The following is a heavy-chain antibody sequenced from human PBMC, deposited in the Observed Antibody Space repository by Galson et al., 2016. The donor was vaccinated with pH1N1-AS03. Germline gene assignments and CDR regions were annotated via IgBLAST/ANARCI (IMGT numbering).Heavy chain of an antibody. D-gene: IGHD3-10*01. V-gene: IGHV1-2*06. CDR2: IRPNSGGR. J-gene: IGHJ4*02. CDR1: GFSFTGFC. Sequence: SVKLSCTATGFSFTGFCMHWVRQAPGQGLEWVGRIRPNSGGRKYGQKVQGRVTITTDKSNNTTYMELNRLRADDTAVYFCSKASESYSNTNAFDYWGQGTMVTVSS. CDR3: SKASESYSNTNAFDY.